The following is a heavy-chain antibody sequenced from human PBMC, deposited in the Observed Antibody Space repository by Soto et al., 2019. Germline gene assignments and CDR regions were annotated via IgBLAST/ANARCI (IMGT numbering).Heavy chain of an antibody. J-gene: IGHJ4*03. CDR1: GDSIRGGGHY. CDR3: ARDTGLAPTVWGY. V-gene: IGHV4-31*03. CDR2: VYHSGST. D-gene: IGHD7-27*01. Sequence: QVQLQESGPGLVKPSQTLSLTCSVSGDSIRGGGHYWNWIRQFPGKGLEWIGYVYHSGSTHYNPSRMGRLTISIDTSKNQFSLRLISVTAADTALYYCARDTGLAPTVWGYWGHGTQVTVSS.